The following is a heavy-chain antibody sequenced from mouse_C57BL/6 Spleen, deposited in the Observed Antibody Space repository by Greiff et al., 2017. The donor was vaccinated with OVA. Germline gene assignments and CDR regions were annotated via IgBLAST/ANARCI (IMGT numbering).Heavy chain of an antibody. V-gene: IGHV1-53*01. CDR3: ARYGGTTMYAMDY. J-gene: IGHJ4*01. CDR2: INPSNGGT. CDR1: GYTFTSYW. Sequence: QVQLKQPGPELVKPGASVKLSCKASGYTFTSYWMHWVKQRPGQGLEWIGNINPSNGGTNYNEKFKSKATLTVDKSSSTAYMQLSSLTSEDSAVYYCARYGGTTMYAMDYWGQGTSVTVSS. D-gene: IGHD2-1*01.